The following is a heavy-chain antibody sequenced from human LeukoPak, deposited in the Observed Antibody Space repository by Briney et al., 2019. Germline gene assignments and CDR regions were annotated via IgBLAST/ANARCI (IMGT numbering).Heavy chain of an antibody. CDR2: IYPGDSDT. CDR1: GYSFTTYW. CDR3: ARRKYSYGYYFDY. D-gene: IGHD5-18*01. J-gene: IGHJ4*02. Sequence: GESLKISCKGSGYSFTTYWIGWVRQLPGKGLEWMGIIYPGDSDTRYSPSFQGQVTISADKSISTAYLQWNSLKASDTAKYYCARRKYSYGYYFDYWGQGTLVTVSS. V-gene: IGHV5-51*01.